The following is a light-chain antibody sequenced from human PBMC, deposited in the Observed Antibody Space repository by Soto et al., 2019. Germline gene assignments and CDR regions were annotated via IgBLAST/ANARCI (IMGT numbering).Light chain of an antibody. CDR3: SSFSSTSTIV. J-gene: IGLJ7*01. V-gene: IGLV2-14*01. CDR1: SSDVGGYNY. CDR2: EVS. Sequence: SVLTQPASVSGSPGQSITISCIGSSSDVGGYNYVSWYQHHPGRVPKPMIFEVSDRPSGVSSRFSGSKSGNTAYLTISGLQAEDEADYYCSSFSSTSTIVFGGGTQLTVL.